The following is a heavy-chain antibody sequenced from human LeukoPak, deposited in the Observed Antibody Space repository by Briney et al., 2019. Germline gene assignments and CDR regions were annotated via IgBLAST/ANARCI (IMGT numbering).Heavy chain of an antibody. J-gene: IGHJ4*02. Sequence: GGSLRLSCAASGFTFSNAWMSWVRQAPGKGLEWVGRIQSNADGGTTVYTAPVKDRYTISRDDSRETLYLHMNRLKTEDTGVYYCTIDDAGLAREYWGQGTLVTVSS. V-gene: IGHV3-15*01. D-gene: IGHD3-10*01. CDR2: IQSNADGGTT. CDR1: GFTFSNAW. CDR3: TIDDAGLAREY.